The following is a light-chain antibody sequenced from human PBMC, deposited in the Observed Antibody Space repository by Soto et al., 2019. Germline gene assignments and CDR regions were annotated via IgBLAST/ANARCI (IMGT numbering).Light chain of an antibody. CDR2: GAS. V-gene: IGKV1-9*01. CDR1: PAIASF. J-gene: IGKJ1*01. CDR3: QQLNGSPWT. Sequence: IQLTQSPSSLSASVGDRVTITCRASPAIASFLAWYQQKPGTAPKLLIYGASTLQSGVPSRFSGRRSGTDYTLTIASPQPEDFATYYCQQLNGSPWTFGQGTKVEIK.